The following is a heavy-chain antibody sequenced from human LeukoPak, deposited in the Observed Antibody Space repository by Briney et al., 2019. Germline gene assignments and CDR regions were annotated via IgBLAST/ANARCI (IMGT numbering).Heavy chain of an antibody. CDR3: ARHRSSHYGGNSDWFDP. CDR2: IYYSGST. D-gene: IGHD4-23*01. V-gene: IGHV4-39*01. J-gene: IGHJ5*02. Sequence: SETLSLTCTVSGGSISSSSYYWGWIRQPPGKGLEWIGSIYYSGSTCYNPSLKSRVTISVDTSKNQFSLKLSSVTAADTAVYYCARHRSSHYGGNSDWFDPWGQGTLVTVSS. CDR1: GGSISSSSYY.